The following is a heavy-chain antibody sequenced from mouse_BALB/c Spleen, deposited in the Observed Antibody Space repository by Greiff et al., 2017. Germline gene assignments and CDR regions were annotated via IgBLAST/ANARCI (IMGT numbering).Heavy chain of an antibody. CDR3: NVIGDGAWFAD. CDR1: GFNIKDYY. Sequence: EVQLQQSGAELVRSGASVTLSCTASGFNIKDYYMHWVKQRPEQGLEWIGWIDPENGDTEYAPKFQGKATMTADTSSNTAYLQLSSLTSEDTAVYYCNVIGDGAWFADWGQGTLVTVSA. V-gene: IGHV14-4*02. J-gene: IGHJ3*01. D-gene: IGHD2-14*01. CDR2: IDPENGDT.